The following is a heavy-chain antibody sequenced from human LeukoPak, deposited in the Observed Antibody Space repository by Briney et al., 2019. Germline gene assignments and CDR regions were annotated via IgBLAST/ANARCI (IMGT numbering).Heavy chain of an antibody. CDR2: ISSDGGST. D-gene: IGHD6-13*01. Sequence: GGSLRLSCAASGFTFSNYAIHWVRQAPGKGLEYVSAISSDGGSTFYANSVKGRFTISRDNSKDTVYLQMGSLTTEDMAVYYCARETATGVSSSWYYDYWGQGTLVTVSS. CDR3: ARETATGVSSSWYYDY. CDR1: GFTFSNYA. V-gene: IGHV3-64*01. J-gene: IGHJ4*02.